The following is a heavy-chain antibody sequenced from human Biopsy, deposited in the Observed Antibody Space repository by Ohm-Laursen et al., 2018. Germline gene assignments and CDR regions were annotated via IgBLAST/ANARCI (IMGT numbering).Heavy chain of an antibody. D-gene: IGHD4-11*01. CDR3: ARDSGILNYGNFKYYHYYGMDV. CDR2: IYYSVMT. Sequence: PGTLSLTCTVSGDSVTKYYWNWIRQPPGKGLEWIGHIYYSVMTNYNPSLQSRVSISVDTSRNQVSLTLSSVTAADTAVYYCARDSGILNYGNFKYYHYYGMDVWGQGTKVTVSS. J-gene: IGHJ6*02. V-gene: IGHV4-59*02. CDR1: GDSVTKYY.